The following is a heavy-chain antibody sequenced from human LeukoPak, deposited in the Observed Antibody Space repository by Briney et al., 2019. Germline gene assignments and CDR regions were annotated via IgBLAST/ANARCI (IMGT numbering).Heavy chain of an antibody. J-gene: IGHJ4*02. D-gene: IGHD5-24*01. Sequence: GGSLRLSCAASGFTFSSYSMNWVRQAPGKGLEWVSYISSSSSTIYYADSVKGRFTISRDNAKNSLYLQMNSLRAEDTAVYYCARGPPATPYYFDYWGQGTLVTVSS. CDR3: ARGPPATPYYFDY. CDR2: ISSSSSTI. V-gene: IGHV3-48*04. CDR1: GFTFSSYS.